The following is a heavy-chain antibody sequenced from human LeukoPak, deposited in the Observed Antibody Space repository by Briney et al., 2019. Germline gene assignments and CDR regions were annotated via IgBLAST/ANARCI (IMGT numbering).Heavy chain of an antibody. CDR2: INPDSGGT. CDR1: GYTFSDYY. D-gene: IGHD3-16*01. J-gene: IGHJ4*02. Sequence: ASVKVSCKASGYTFSDYYMHWVRQAPGQGLEWMGWINPDSGGTKYAQKFQDRVTMTSDTSISTAYMELSRLRSDDTAVYYCARDNDSRDPPHFDYWGQGTLVTVSS. CDR3: ARDNDSRDPPHFDY. V-gene: IGHV1-2*02.